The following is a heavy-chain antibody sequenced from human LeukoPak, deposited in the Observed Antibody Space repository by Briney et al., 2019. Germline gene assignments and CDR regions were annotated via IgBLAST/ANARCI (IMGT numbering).Heavy chain of an antibody. CDR3: AKDSYSSSWYVSDPRFDY. Sequence: GGSLRLSCAASGFTFGDYAMSWFRQAPGKGLEWVAFIRYDGSNKYYADSVKGRFTISRDNSKNTLYLQMKSLRAEDTAVYYCAKDSYSSSWYVSDPRFDYWGQGTLVTVSS. CDR2: IRYDGSNK. D-gene: IGHD6-13*01. CDR1: GFTFGDYA. V-gene: IGHV3-30*02. J-gene: IGHJ4*02.